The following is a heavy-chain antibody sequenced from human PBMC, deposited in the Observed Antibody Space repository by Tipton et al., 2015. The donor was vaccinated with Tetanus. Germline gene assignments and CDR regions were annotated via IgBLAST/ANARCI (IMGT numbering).Heavy chain of an antibody. V-gene: IGHV1-2*02. Sequence: QVQLVQSGAEVKKSGASVKVSCKASGYTFTDYYMHWVRQAPGQGLEWMGWINPNSGGTNYAQKFQGRVTMTRDTSISTAYMELSRLRSDDTAVYYCATYRSGWYNYFDYWGQGTLVTVSS. CDR2: INPNSGGT. D-gene: IGHD6-19*01. J-gene: IGHJ4*02. CDR3: ATYRSGWYNYFDY. CDR1: GYTFTDYY.